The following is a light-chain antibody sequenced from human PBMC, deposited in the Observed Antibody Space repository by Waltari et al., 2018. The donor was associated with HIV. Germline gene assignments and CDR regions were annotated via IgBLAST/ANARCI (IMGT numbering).Light chain of an antibody. CDR3: EQYGRSRT. V-gene: IGKV1-5*03. CDR2: KAS. CDR1: QSISSS. Sequence: DIQMTQSPSTLSASVGDRVSITCRASQSISSSLAWYQQKPGKVPNLLIYKASTLESGVPSRFSGIGYGTQFTLTISSLQPDDFATYYCEQYGRSRTFGQGTKVDIK. J-gene: IGKJ1*01.